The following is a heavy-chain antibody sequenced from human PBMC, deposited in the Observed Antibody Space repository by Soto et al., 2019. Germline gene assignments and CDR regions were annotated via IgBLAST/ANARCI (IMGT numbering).Heavy chain of an antibody. D-gene: IGHD3-3*01. V-gene: IGHV1-18*01. CDR3: ARAVGFLEWLGGGMDV. J-gene: IGHJ6*02. CDR2: ISAYNGNT. CDR1: GYTFTSYG. Sequence: QVQLVQSGAEVKKPGASVKVSCKASGYTFTSYGISWVRQAPGQGLEWMGWISAYNGNTNYAQKFQGRVTMTTDPSTSTAYMELRSLRADDTAVYYCARAVGFLEWLGGGMDVWGQGTTVTVSS.